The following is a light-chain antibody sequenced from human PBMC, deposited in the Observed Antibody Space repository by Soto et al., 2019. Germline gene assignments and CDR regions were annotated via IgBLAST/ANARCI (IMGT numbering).Light chain of an antibody. J-gene: IGLJ1*01. CDR1: SSDVGGYNY. V-gene: IGLV2-14*01. Sequence: QSVLNQPASVSGSPGQSITISCTGTSSDVGGYNYVSWYQQHPGKAPKHMIYDVSNRPSGVSNRFSGSKSGNTASLTISGLQAEDEADYYCSSYTSSSTYVFGTGTKLTVL. CDR2: DVS. CDR3: SSYTSSSTYV.